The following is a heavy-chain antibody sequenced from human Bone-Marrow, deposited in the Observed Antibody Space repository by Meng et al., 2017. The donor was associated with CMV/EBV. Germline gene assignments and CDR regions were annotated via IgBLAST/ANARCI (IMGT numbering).Heavy chain of an antibody. CDR3: TRGRGSTHKGNWFDP. V-gene: IGHV1-8*01. J-gene: IGHJ5*02. CDR1: GYTFTSYD. CDR2: MNPNSGNT. Sequence: ASVKVSCKASGYTFTSYDINWVRQATGQGLEWMGWMNPNSGNTAYAPKFQGRLTMTRNTSINTAYMDQSSLRSEDTAIYYCTRGRGSTHKGNWFDPWGQGTLVTVSS. D-gene: IGHD3-10*01.